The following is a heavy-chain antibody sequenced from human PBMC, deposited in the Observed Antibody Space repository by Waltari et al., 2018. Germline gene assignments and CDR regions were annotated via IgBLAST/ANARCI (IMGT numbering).Heavy chain of an antibody. CDR3: ARERRGDAPERPLYYYYGMDV. CDR2: ISYDGRNK. Sequence: QVQLVESGGGVVQPGGSLRLACAASGFTVTNYAMHWVRQAPGKGLEWAAIISYDGRNKYYADSVKSRFTISRDNSKNTLYLQMNSLRVEDTAVYYCARERRGDAPERPLYYYYGMDVWGQGTTVTV. D-gene: IGHD3-16*01. CDR1: GFTVTNYA. J-gene: IGHJ6*02. V-gene: IGHV3-30*04.